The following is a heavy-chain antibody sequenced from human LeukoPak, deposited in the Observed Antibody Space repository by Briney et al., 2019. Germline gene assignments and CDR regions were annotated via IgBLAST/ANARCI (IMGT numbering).Heavy chain of an antibody. D-gene: IGHD1-1*01. CDR2: IYYSGST. Sequence: SETLSLTCTVSGGSISSSSYCWGWIRQPPGKGLEWIGSIYYSGSTYYNPSLKSRVTIYVDTSKNQFSLNLNSVTAADTAVYYCARRNRGVGTSPDYWGQGTLVTVSS. CDR1: GGSISSSSYC. V-gene: IGHV4-39*01. J-gene: IGHJ4*02. CDR3: ARRNRGVGTSPDY.